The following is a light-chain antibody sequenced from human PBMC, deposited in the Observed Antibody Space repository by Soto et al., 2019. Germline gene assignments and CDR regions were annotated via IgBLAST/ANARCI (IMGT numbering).Light chain of an antibody. CDR2: DVS. J-gene: IGLJ3*02. Sequence: QSALTQPASVSGSPGQSITISCTGTSSDVGGYNYVSWYQQHPGKAPKLIIYDVSNRPSGVSNRFSGSKSGSTASLTISGLRAEDEADYYCSSYTSSSTRVFGGGTKLTVL. CDR3: SSYTSSSTRV. V-gene: IGLV2-14*01. CDR1: SSDVGGYNY.